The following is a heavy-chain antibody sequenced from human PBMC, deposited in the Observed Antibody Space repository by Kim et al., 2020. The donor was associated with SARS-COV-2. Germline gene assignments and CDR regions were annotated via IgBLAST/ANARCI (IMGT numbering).Heavy chain of an antibody. Sequence: QKLQGRVTMTTDTSTSTAYMELRSLRSDDTAVYYCARVKDYYDSSGYFDYWGQGTLVTVSS. D-gene: IGHD3-22*01. CDR3: ARVKDYYDSSGYFDY. V-gene: IGHV1-18*01. J-gene: IGHJ4*02.